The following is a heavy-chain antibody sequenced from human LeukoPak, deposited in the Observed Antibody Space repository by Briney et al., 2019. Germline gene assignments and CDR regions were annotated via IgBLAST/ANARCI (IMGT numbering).Heavy chain of an antibody. Sequence: GGSLRLSCAASGFTFSGYAMSWVRQAPGKGLEWVSAISGSGGSTYYADSVKGRFTISRDNSKNTLYLQMNSLRAEDTAVYYCATTVAGYPDDYFDYWGQGTLVTVSS. V-gene: IGHV3-23*01. J-gene: IGHJ4*02. CDR1: GFTFSGYA. CDR2: ISGSGGST. D-gene: IGHD6-19*01. CDR3: ATTVAGYPDDYFDY.